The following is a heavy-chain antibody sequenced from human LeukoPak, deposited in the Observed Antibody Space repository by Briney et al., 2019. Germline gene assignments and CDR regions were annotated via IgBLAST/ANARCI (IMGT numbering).Heavy chain of an antibody. Sequence: RGSLRLSCAASGFTFSSYSMNWVRQAPGKGLEWVSSISSSSSYIYYADSVKGRFTISRDNAKNSLYLQMNSLRAEDTAMYYCARGTIFGVAPHNWGQGTLVTVSS. J-gene: IGHJ4*02. V-gene: IGHV3-21*01. CDR3: ARGTIFGVAPHN. CDR2: ISSSSSYI. D-gene: IGHD3-3*01. CDR1: GFTFSSYS.